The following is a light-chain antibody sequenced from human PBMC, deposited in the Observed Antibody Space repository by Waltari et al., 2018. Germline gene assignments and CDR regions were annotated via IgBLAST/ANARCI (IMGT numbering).Light chain of an antibody. CDR1: QSLLHRNGYNY. V-gene: IGKV2-28*01. Sequence: IVMTQSPFSLPVTPGEPASISCRSSQSLLHRNGYNYLDWYLQKPGQSPQLRIYLGSNRASGVPDRFSGSGSGTDFTLKISRVEAEDVGVYYCMQALQTPRTFGQGTKLDLK. CDR3: MQALQTPRT. J-gene: IGKJ2*02. CDR2: LGS.